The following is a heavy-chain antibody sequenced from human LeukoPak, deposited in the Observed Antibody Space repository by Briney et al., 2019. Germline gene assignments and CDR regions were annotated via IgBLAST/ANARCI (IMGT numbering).Heavy chain of an antibody. J-gene: IGHJ5*02. D-gene: IGHD6-25*01. Sequence: ASVKVSCKASGYTFSGYYMHWVRQAPGQGLGWMGWINPNSGDTKYPQRFQGRVTMTTDTSISTAYMELSGLRSDDTAIYYCSRGSGIAAVVRGNWFDPWGQGTLVTVSS. CDR1: GYTFSGYY. V-gene: IGHV1-2*02. CDR2: INPNSGDT. CDR3: SRGSGIAAVVRGNWFDP.